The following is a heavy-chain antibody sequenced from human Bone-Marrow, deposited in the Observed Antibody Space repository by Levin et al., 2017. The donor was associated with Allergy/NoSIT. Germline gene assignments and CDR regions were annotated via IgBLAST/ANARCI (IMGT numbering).Heavy chain of an antibody. Sequence: GGSLRLSCAASGFTFSSYSMNWVRQAPGKGLEWVSFASSDSAAIYYADSVKGRFTISRDNARNSLYLQMNSLRAEDTAVYLCATMKEQLTYFFGMDVWGQGTAVTVSS. J-gene: IGHJ6*02. D-gene: IGHD6-13*01. CDR3: ATMKEQLTYFFGMDV. CDR1: GFTFSSYS. V-gene: IGHV3-48*01. CDR2: ASSDSAAI.